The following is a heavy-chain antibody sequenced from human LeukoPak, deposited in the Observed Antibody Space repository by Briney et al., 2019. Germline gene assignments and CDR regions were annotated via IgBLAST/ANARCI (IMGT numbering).Heavy chain of an antibody. CDR1: GGSFSGYY. CDR2: IYYSGST. D-gene: IGHD3-10*01. V-gene: IGHV4-34*01. CDR3: ARSRIGYYYGSGSYFGFDY. J-gene: IGHJ4*02. Sequence: SETLSLTCAVYGGSFSGYYWSWIRQPPGKGLEWIGSIYYSGSTYYNPSLKSRVTISVDTSKNQFSLKLSSVTAADTAVYYCARSRIGYYYGSGSYFGFDYWGQGTLVTVSS.